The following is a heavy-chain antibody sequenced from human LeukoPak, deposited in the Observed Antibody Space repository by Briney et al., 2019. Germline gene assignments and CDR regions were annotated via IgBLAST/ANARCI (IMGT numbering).Heavy chain of an antibody. CDR2: INPNSGGT. J-gene: IGHJ5*02. D-gene: IGHD2-15*01. V-gene: IGHV1-2*04. CDR3: ARGALTSYCSGGSCSLNWFDP. Sequence: GASVKVSCKASGYTFTGYYMHWVRQAPGQGLEWMGWINPNSGGTNYAQKFQGWVTMTRDTSISTAHMELSRLRSDDTAVYYCARGALTSYCSGGSCSLNWFDPWGQGTLVTVSS. CDR1: GYTFTGYY.